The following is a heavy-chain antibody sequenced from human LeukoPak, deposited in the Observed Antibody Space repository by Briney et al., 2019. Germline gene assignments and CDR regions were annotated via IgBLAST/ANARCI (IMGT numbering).Heavy chain of an antibody. CDR2: ILGKTDGGTT. D-gene: IGHD3-10*01. CDR3: TTDEGVDDYFDY. Sequence: GGSLRLSCAASGFTFSNAWMSWVRQAPGKGLEWVGRILGKTDGGTTDYAAPVKCRFIISRDDSTNTLYLQMNSLKTEDTAVYYCTTDEGVDDYFDYWGQGTLVTVSS. CDR1: GFTFSNAW. V-gene: IGHV3-15*01. J-gene: IGHJ4*02.